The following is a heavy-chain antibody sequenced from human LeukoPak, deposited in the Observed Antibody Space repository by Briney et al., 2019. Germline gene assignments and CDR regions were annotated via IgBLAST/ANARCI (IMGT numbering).Heavy chain of an antibody. CDR2: IYYSGST. V-gene: IGHV4-59*01. CDR1: GGSISTYY. Sequence: SETLSLTCTVSGGSISTYYWSWIRQPPGKGLEWIGYIYYSGSTNYNPSLKSRVTISVDTSKNQFSLKLSSVTAADTAVYYCARDRGSGYYYYMDVWGKGTTVTISS. CDR3: ARDRGSGYYYYMDV. J-gene: IGHJ6*03. D-gene: IGHD3-10*01.